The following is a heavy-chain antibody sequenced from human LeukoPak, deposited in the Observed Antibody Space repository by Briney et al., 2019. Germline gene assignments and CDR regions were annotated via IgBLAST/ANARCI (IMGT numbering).Heavy chain of an antibody. Sequence: SGGSLRLSCAASGFTFSSYWMSWVRQAPGKGLEWVANIKQDGSEKYYVDSVKGRFTISRDNAKNSLYLQMNSLRAEDTAVYYCASFDATTDYGDPLDYWGQGTLVTVSS. CDR1: GFTFSSYW. D-gene: IGHD4/OR15-4a*01. CDR3: ASFDATTDYGDPLDY. J-gene: IGHJ4*02. CDR2: IKQDGSEK. V-gene: IGHV3-7*01.